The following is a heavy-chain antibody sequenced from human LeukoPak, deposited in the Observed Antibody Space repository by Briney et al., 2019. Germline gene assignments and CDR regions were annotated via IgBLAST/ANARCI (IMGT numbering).Heavy chain of an antibody. J-gene: IGHJ6*03. CDR1: GFTFSDFY. Sequence: TGGSLRLSCAASGFTFSDFYMHWIRQAPGKGLEWVSYMSGTGKTISDADSLKGRFTISRDNTKNLLFLQVNTLRVEDTATYYCARGGGDYTSRYYMGVWGKGTTVTVSS. CDR2: MSGTGKTI. D-gene: IGHD3-3*01. V-gene: IGHV3-11*04. CDR3: ARGGGDYTSRYYMGV.